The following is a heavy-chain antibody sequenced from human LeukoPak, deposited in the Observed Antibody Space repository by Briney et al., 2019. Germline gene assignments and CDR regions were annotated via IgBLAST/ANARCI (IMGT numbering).Heavy chain of an antibody. J-gene: IGHJ4*02. D-gene: IGHD6-19*01. CDR3: ARVIAVAGRGDYFDY. CDR2: IYYSGST. V-gene: IGHV4-59*01. Sequence: SETLSLTCTVSGGSISSYYWSWIRQPPGKGLEWIGYIYYSGSTNYNPSLKSRVTISLDTSKNQFSLKLSSVTAADTAVYYCARVIAVAGRGDYFDYWGQGTLVTVSS. CDR1: GGSISSYY.